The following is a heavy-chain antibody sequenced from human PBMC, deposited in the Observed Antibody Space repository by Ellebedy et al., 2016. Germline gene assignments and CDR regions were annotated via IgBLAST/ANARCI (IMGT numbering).Heavy chain of an antibody. CDR1: GYTFTGYY. Sequence: ASVKVSXXASGYTFTGYYMHWVRQAPGQGLEWMGWINPNSGGTNYAQKFQGRVTITADKSTSTAYMELSSLRSEDTAVYYCARVNYDILTDVWGQGTTVTVSS. J-gene: IGHJ6*02. CDR2: INPNSGGT. CDR3: ARVNYDILTDV. V-gene: IGHV1-2*02. D-gene: IGHD3-9*01.